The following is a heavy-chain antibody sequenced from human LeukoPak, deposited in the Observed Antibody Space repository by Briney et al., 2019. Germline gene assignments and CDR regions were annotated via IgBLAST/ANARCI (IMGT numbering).Heavy chain of an antibody. D-gene: IGHD6-6*01. CDR2: IFYTGST. V-gene: IGHV4-30-4*01. J-gene: IGHJ5*02. CDR3: ARKYPDHWFDP. Sequence: SETLSLTCTVSGGSITSGNYYWSWIRQPPGKGLEWIGYIFYTGSTNYSPSLKSRVSISVDTFKNQFSLKLSSVTAADTAVYYCARKYPDHWFDPWGQGTLVTVSS. CDR1: GGSITSGNYY.